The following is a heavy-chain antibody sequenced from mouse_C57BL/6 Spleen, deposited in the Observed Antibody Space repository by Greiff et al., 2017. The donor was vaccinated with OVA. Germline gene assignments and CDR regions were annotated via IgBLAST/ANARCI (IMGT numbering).Heavy chain of an antibody. CDR1: GFTFSSYA. J-gene: IGHJ4*01. V-gene: IGHV5-4*01. CDR2: ISDGGSYT. Sequence: EVKVEESGGGLVKPGGSLKLSCAASGFTFSSYAMSWVRQTPEKRLEWVATISDGGSYTYYPDNVKGRFTISRDNAKNNLYLQMSHLKSEDTAMYYCAREGYYGSSYAMDYWGQGTSVTVSS. D-gene: IGHD1-1*01. CDR3: AREGYYGSSYAMDY.